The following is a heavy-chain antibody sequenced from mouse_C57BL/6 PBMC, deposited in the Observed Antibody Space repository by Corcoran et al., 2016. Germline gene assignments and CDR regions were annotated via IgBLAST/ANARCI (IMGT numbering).Heavy chain of an antibody. V-gene: IGHV1-26*01. Sequence: EVQLHQFGPELVKPGASVKISCKASGYTFTDYYMNWVKQSHGKSLEWIGDINPNNGGTSYNQKFKGKDTLTVDKSSSTAYMELRSLTSEDSAVYYCAREGYDVWGTGTTVTVSS. CDR2: INPNNGGT. J-gene: IGHJ1*03. D-gene: IGHD3-1*01. CDR1: GYTFTDYY. CDR3: AREGYDV.